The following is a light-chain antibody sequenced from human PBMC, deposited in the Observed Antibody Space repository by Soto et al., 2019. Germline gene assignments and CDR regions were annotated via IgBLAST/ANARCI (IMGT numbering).Light chain of an antibody. J-gene: IGKJ2*01. CDR1: QNIGRF. Sequence: DIQMTQSPSSLSACVGDRVTITCRASQNIGRFLNWHQQKPGKAPNVLINVASTLRSGVPSRFSGSGSGTDFTLTISSLQPEDFVTYYCQQSYSSPYTFGQGTNLEI. CDR3: QQSYSSPYT. CDR2: VAS. V-gene: IGKV1-39*01.